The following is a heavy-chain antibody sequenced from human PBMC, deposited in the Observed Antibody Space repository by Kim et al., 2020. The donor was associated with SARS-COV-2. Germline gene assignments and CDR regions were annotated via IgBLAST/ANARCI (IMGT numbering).Heavy chain of an antibody. J-gene: IGHJ4*02. V-gene: IGHV3-30*07. D-gene: IGHD2-15*01. CDR3: ARLRCSGGSCYSGFDY. Sequence: SVKGRFTITRDKSKNTLYLQMNSRGAEDTAVYYCARLRCSGGSCYSGFDYWGQGTLVTVSS.